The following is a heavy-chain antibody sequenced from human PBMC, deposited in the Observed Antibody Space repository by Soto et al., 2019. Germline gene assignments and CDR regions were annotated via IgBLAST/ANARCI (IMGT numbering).Heavy chain of an antibody. Sequence: SETLSLTCAVSGGSISSSNWWSWVRQPPGKGLEWIGEIYHSGSTNYNPSLKSRVTISVDKSKNQFSLKLSSVTAADTAVYYCARAGGGTDYYYYGMDVWGQGTTVTVSS. CDR1: GGSISSSNW. CDR2: IYHSGST. J-gene: IGHJ6*02. CDR3: ARAGGGTDYYYYGMDV. V-gene: IGHV4-4*02. D-gene: IGHD2-15*01.